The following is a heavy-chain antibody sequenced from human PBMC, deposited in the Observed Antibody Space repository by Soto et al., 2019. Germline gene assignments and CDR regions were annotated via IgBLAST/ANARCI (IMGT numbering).Heavy chain of an antibody. J-gene: IGHJ4*02. V-gene: IGHV1-58*02. Sequence: SVKVSCKASGFTFTSSAMQWVRQARGQRLEWIGWIVVGSGNTNYAQKFQERITITRDMSTSTAYMELSSLRSEDTAVYYCAAVLSVAATDYFDYWGQGTLVTVSS. CDR2: IVVGSGNT. CDR3: AAVLSVAATDYFDY. CDR1: GFTFTSSA. D-gene: IGHD2-15*01.